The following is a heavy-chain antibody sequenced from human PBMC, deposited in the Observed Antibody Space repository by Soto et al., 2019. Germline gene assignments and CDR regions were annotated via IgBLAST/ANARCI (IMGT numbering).Heavy chain of an antibody. J-gene: IGHJ5*02. D-gene: IGHD2-2*01. CDR2: FNPENDET. Sequence: ASVKVSCKVSGYTLSEVAIHWVRQPPGKGLDWMGGFNPENDETSYAQKFQGRLTLTEDTSTDTAYLELSSLRSDDTAVYYCTIAAYCSGATCYSGYNWFDPWGQGILVTVSS. V-gene: IGHV1-24*01. CDR3: TIAAYCSGATCYSGYNWFDP. CDR1: GYTLSEVA.